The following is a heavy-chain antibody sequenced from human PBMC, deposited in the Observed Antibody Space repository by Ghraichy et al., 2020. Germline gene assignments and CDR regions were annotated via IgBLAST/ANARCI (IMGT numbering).Heavy chain of an antibody. CDR2: IWFDGNNK. CDR1: GFTLSRYG. D-gene: IGHD1-26*01. Sequence: GESLNISCAASGFTLSRYGMHWVRQAPGKGLEWVAVIWFDGNNKYYADSVKGRFTISRDNSKNTLYLQMNSLRAEDTAVYYCAREKGELRTNNYGMDVWGQGTTLTVSS. V-gene: IGHV3-33*01. CDR3: AREKGELRTNNYGMDV. J-gene: IGHJ6*02.